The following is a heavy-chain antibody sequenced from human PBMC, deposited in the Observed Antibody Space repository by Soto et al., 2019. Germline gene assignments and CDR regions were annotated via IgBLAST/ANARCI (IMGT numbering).Heavy chain of an antibody. V-gene: IGHV1-69*12. CDR3: ASGIQLWLRRINNGYSG. D-gene: IGHD5-18*01. CDR2: IIPMFGTA. CDR1: GGTFSTYA. J-gene: IGHJ4*02. Sequence: QVQLVQSGAEVKKPESSVKVSCKAPGGTFSTYAISWVRQAPGQGLEWMGGIIPMFGTANYAQRFRDRVTLTADESTNTVDMELSSLRSEDTAVYFCASGIQLWLRRINNGYSGWGQGTLVTVSS.